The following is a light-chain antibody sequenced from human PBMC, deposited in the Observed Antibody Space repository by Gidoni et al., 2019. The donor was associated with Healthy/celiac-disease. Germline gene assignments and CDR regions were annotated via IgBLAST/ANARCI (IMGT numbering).Light chain of an antibody. V-gene: IGKV4-1*01. CDR3: QQYYSTPQT. Sequence: DIVMTQSPDSLAVSLGESATINSKSSQSVLYSSNNKNYLAWYQQKPGQPPKLLIYWASTRESGVPDRFSGSGSGKDFTLTISSLQDEDVAVYYCQQYYSTPQTFGQGTKLEIK. CDR2: WAS. J-gene: IGKJ2*01. CDR1: QSVLYSSNNKNY.